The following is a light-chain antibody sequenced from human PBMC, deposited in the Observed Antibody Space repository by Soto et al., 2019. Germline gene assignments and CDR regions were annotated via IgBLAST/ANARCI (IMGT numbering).Light chain of an antibody. Sequence: IHLTQSPSSLSASVGDRVTITCRASQGISSYLAWYQQKPGKAPKLLIYAASTSQSGVPSRFSGSGSGTDFTLTISSLQPEDFATYYCQQLNSYPLTFGGGTKVDIK. CDR3: QQLNSYPLT. J-gene: IGKJ4*01. CDR1: QGISSY. V-gene: IGKV1-9*01. CDR2: AAS.